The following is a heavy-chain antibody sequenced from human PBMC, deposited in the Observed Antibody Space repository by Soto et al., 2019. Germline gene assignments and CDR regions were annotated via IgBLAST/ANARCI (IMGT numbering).Heavy chain of an antibody. CDR2: ISWDCGST. V-gene: IGHV3-43D*03. D-gene: IGHD3-10*01. CDR3: AREDYYGSGSYYGMDV. J-gene: IGHJ6*02. CDR1: GFTFDDYA. Sequence: GGSLRLSCAASGFTFDDYAMHWVRQAPGKGLEWVSLISWDCGSTYYADSVKGRFTISRDNSKNSLYLQMNSLRAEDIALYYCAREDYYGSGSYYGMDVWGQGTTVTVSS.